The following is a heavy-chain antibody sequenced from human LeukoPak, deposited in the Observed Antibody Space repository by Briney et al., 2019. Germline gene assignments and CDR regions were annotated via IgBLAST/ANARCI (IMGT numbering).Heavy chain of an antibody. CDR3: AKSLGDIVVVTAIH. CDR1: GFTFSSYA. CDR2: ISGSGAGT. Sequence: GGSLRLSCAASGFTFSSYAMSWVRQAPGKGLKWVSAISGSGAGTYYADSVKGRFTISRDNSKNTLYLQMNSLRAEDTAVYYCAKSLGDIVVVTAIHWGQGTLVTVSS. V-gene: IGHV3-23*01. J-gene: IGHJ4*02. D-gene: IGHD2-21*02.